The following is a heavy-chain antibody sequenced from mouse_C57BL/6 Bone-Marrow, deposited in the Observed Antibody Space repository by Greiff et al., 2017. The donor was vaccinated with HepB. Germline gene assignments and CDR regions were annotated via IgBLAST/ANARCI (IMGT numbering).Heavy chain of an antibody. Sequence: QVQLQQPGAELVRPGSSVKLSCKASGYTFTSYWMDWVKQRPGQGLEWIGNIYPSDSETHYNQKFKDKATLTVDKSSSTAYMQLSSLTSEDSAVYYCACNSNFPMDYWGQGTSVTVSS. CDR1: GYTFTSYW. CDR2: IYPSDSET. D-gene: IGHD2-5*01. J-gene: IGHJ4*01. CDR3: ACNSNFPMDY. V-gene: IGHV1-61*01.